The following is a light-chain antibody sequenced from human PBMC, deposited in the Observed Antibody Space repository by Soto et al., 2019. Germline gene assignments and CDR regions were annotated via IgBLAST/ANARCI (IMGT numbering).Light chain of an antibody. CDR3: QQYNIWPPVT. CDR2: GAS. J-gene: IGKJ4*01. Sequence: EIVMTQSPATLSVSPGERATLPCRASQSVSSNLAWYQQKPGQAPRLLIYGASTRATGIPARFSGSGSGTEFTLTISSLQSEDFAVYYCQQYNIWPPVTFGGGTKVEIK. CDR1: QSVSSN. V-gene: IGKV3-15*01.